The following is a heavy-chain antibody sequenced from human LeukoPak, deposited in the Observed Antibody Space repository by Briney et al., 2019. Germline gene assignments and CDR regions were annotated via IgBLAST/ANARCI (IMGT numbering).Heavy chain of an antibody. CDR2: IYYSGST. CDR1: GASISSYY. D-gene: IGHD6-13*01. CDR3: ARGGIIAAAWFDY. Sequence: SETLSLTCSVSGASISSYYWSWIRQPPGKGLEWIGYIYYSGSTNYNPSLKSRVTISVDTSKNQFSLRLSSVTAADTAVYYCARGGIIAAAWFDYWGQGTLVTVSS. J-gene: IGHJ4*02. V-gene: IGHV4-59*01.